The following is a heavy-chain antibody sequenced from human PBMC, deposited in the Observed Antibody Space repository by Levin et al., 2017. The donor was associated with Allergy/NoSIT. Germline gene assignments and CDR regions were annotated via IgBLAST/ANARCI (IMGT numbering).Heavy chain of an antibody. V-gene: IGHV3-23*01. CDR2: ISGSGGST. D-gene: IGHD1-26*01. CDR3: AKAVGATAFDY. J-gene: IGHJ4*02. Sequence: ETLSLTCAASGFTFSSYAMSWVRQAPGKGLEWVSAISGSGGSTYYADSVKGRFTISRDNSKNTLYLQMNSLRAEDTAVYYCAKAVGATAFDYWGQGTLVTVSS. CDR1: GFTFSSYA.